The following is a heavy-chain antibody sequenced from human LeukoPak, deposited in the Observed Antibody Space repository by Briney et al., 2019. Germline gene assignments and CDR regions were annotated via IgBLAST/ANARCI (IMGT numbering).Heavy chain of an antibody. CDR1: GGSFSGYY. Sequence: SETLSLTCAVYGGSFSGYYWSWIRQHPGKGLEWIGYIYYSGSTYYNPSLKSRVTISVDTSKNQFSLKLSSVTAADTAVYYCARAEDYGCFDYWGQGTLVTVSS. CDR3: ARAEDYGCFDY. V-gene: IGHV4-31*11. CDR2: IYYSGST. D-gene: IGHD4-17*01. J-gene: IGHJ4*02.